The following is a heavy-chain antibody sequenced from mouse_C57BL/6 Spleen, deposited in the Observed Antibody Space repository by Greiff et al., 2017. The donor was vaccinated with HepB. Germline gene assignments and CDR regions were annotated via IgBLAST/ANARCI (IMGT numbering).Heavy chain of an antibody. J-gene: IGHJ2*01. D-gene: IGHD1-1*01. CDR3: ARYGGSSLFDY. Sequence: QVQLQQSGAELARPGASVKLSCKASGYTFTSYGISWVKQRTGQGLEWIGEIYPRSGNTYYNEKFKGKATLTADKSSSTAYMELRSLTSEDSAFYFCARYGGSSLFDYWGQGTTLTVSS. V-gene: IGHV1-81*01. CDR2: IYPRSGNT. CDR1: GYTFTSYG.